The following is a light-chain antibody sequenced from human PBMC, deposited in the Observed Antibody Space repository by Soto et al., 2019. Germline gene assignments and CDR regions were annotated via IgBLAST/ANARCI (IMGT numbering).Light chain of an antibody. CDR1: QSIRSW. J-gene: IGKJ2*01. CDR3: QQYHSYSTYT. V-gene: IGKV1-5*01. CDR2: DAS. Sequence: DIQMTQSPSTLPASVGDRVSITCRASQSIRSWLAWYQQKPGKAPKLLIYDASSLESGVPSRFSGSGSGTEFTLTISSLQPDDFATYYCQQYHSYSTYTFGQGTKLEIK.